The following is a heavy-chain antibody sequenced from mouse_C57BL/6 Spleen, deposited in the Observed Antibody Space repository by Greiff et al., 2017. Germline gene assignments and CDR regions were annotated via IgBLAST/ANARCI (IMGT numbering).Heavy chain of an antibody. V-gene: IGHV5-4*01. CDR3: ARVQDGGYYAMDY. Sequence: EVQLQESGGGLVKPGGSLKLSCAASGFTFSSYAMSWVRQTPEKRLEWVATISDGGSYTYYPDNVKGRFTISRDNAKNNLYLQMSHLKSEDTAMYYCARVQDGGYYAMDYWGQGTSVTVSS. CDR1: GFTFSSYA. CDR2: ISDGGSYT. J-gene: IGHJ4*01. D-gene: IGHD2-3*01.